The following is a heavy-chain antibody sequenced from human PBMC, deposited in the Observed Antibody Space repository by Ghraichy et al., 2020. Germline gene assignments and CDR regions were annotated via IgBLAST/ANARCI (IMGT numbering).Heavy chain of an antibody. V-gene: IGHV3-48*01. J-gene: IGHJ5*02. CDR3: ARSYYDFWSGYWSNWFDP. CDR1: GFTFSSYS. D-gene: IGHD3-3*01. CDR2: ISSSSSTI. Sequence: LTCAASGFTFSSYSMNWVRQAPGKGLEWVSYISSSSSTIYYADSVKGRFTISRDNAKNSLYLQMNSLRAEDTAVYYCARSYYDFWSGYWSNWFDPWGQGTLVTVSS.